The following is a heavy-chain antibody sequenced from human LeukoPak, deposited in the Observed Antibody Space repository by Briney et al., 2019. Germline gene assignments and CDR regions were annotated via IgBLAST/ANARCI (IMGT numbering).Heavy chain of an antibody. CDR1: GFTFRNYA. Sequence: GGSLRLSCAASGFTFRNYAMSWVRQAAGKGLEWVSAISGSGGSTYYADSVKGRFTISRDNFKNTLYLQMNSLRAEDTAVYYCAKGESGYDSCFDYWGQGTLVTVSS. CDR2: ISGSGGST. V-gene: IGHV3-23*01. CDR3: AKGESGYDSCFDY. J-gene: IGHJ4*02. D-gene: IGHD5-12*01.